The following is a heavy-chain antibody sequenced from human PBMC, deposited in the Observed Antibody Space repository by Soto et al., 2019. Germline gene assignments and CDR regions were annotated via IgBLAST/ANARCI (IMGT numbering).Heavy chain of an antibody. CDR2: INSDGSST. V-gene: IGHV3-74*01. CDR1: GFTFSSYW. Sequence: VQLVEPGGGLVQPGGSLRLSCAASGFTFSSYWMHWVRQAPGKGLVWVSRINSDGSSTSYADSVKGRFTISRDNAKNTLYLQMNSLRAEDTAVYYCVRTSLVVAAATREDYWGQGTLVTVSS. D-gene: IGHD2-15*01. J-gene: IGHJ4*02. CDR3: VRTSLVVAAATREDY.